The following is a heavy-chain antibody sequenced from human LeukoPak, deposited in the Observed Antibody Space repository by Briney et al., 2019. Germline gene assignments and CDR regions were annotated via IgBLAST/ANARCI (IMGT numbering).Heavy chain of an antibody. D-gene: IGHD3-10*01. CDR3: ARDLGSMVRGVPNWVDP. CDR2: ISAYNGNT. V-gene: IGHV1-18*04. J-gene: IGHJ5*02. Sequence: ASVKVSCKASGYTFTSYGITWVRQAPGQGLEWTGWISAYNGNTNYAQKLQGRVTMTTDTSTDTAYMELRSLRSDDTAVYYCARDLGSMVRGVPNWVDPWGQGTLVTVSS. CDR1: GYTFTSYG.